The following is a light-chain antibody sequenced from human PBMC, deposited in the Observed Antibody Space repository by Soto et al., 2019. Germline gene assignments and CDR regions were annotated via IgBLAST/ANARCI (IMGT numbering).Light chain of an antibody. V-gene: IGKV3-20*01. CDR3: QHLPET. CDR1: QSVSSSY. CDR2: GAS. J-gene: IGKJ1*01. Sequence: EIVLTQSPGGLSLSPGERATLSCRASQSVSSSYLAWYQQKPGQAPRLLIYGASSRATGIPDRFSGSGSGTDFTLTISRLEPEDFAVYYCQHLPETFGQGTKVDTK.